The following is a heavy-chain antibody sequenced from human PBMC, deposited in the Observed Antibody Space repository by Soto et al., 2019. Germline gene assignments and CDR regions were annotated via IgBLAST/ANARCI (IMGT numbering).Heavy chain of an antibody. CDR1: DGSSSSYY. Sequence: SQTIPVTCTVADGSSSSYYGSCIIKPQGKGLEWIGYIYYSGSTNYNPSLKSRVTISVDTSKNQFSLKLSSVTAADTAVYYCARTYYDFWSGYSTSLYYYYSYMDVWGKGTTLTVSS. V-gene: IGHV4-59*08. CDR3: ARTYYDFWSGYSTSLYYYYSYMDV. D-gene: IGHD3-3*01. CDR2: IYYSGST. J-gene: IGHJ6*03.